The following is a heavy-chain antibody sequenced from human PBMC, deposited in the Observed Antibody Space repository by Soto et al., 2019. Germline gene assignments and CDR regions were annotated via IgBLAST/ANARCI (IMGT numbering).Heavy chain of an antibody. V-gene: IGHV3-23*01. J-gene: IGHJ5*02. CDR2: MSGSGDNT. CDR3: AKGSYTNYNWFDP. CDR1: GCTFSSHA. D-gene: IGHD4-4*01. Sequence: EVQLLESGGGLVQPGGSLRLSCAASGCTFSSHAMSWVRQAPGKGLEWVSSMSGSGDNTYHADSVKGRFTVSRDNSKNTLYLQMNSLRVEDTAVYYCAKGSYTNYNWFDPWGQGTLVTVSS.